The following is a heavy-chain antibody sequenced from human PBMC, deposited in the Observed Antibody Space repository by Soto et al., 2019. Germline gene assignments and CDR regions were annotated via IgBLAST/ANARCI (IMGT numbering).Heavy chain of an antibody. CDR2: IYSGGSI. CDR1: GFTVINNY. Sequence: EVQLVESGGGLIQPGGSLRLPCAASGFTVINNYMIWVRQAPGKGLEWVSLIYSGGSIHYADSVKGRFTISRDGSKNTLYLHMSSLRAEDTAVYYCATSPGVGVWGQGTTVTVSS. V-gene: IGHV3-53*01. D-gene: IGHD2-8*01. J-gene: IGHJ6*02. CDR3: ATSPGVGV.